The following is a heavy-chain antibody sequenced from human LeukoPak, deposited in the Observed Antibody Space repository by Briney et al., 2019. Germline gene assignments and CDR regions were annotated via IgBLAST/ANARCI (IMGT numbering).Heavy chain of an antibody. V-gene: IGHV3-23*01. CDR3: VKDVVFVHYFAS. Sequence: GGSLRLSCATSGFAFDEFAMSWVRQAPGKGLEWVSSISGRVTSYADSVKGRFTISKDSSKNTLVLQMNGLRNDDTALYYCVKDVVFVHYFASWGQGTLVTVST. J-gene: IGHJ4*02. D-gene: IGHD6-6*01. CDR1: GFAFDEFA. CDR2: ISGRVT.